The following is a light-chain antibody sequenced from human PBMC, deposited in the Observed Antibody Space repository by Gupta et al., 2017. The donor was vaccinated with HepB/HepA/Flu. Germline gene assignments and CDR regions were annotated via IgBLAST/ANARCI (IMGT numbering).Light chain of an antibody. CDR2: DAS. J-gene: IGKJ5*01. V-gene: IGKV1-33*01. CDR3: QQYENLLPLT. Sequence: DIQMTQSPSSLSASVGDRVTITCQASQDISNYLNWYQQKPGKAPKLLIYDASNLETGVPSRFSGSGSGKDFTFTISSRQQEDIATYYCQQYENLLPLTFGQGTLLEIK. CDR1: QDISNY.